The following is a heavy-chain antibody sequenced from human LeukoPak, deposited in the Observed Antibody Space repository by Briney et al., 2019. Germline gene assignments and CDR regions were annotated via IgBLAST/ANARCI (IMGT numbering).Heavy chain of an antibody. CDR2: MTETGGIT. CDR1: GFTFNNYA. V-gene: IGHV3-23*01. CDR3: AKDVQTYCSSTRCYSTAFDM. Sequence: PGGSLRLSCAASGFTFNNYAMSWVRQAPGKGLEWVSAMTETGGITYYADSVKGRFTISRDNSNNTLYLLMTSLRAEDTAIYYCAKDVQTYCSSTRCYSTAFDMWGQGTTVTVSS. J-gene: IGHJ3*02. D-gene: IGHD2-2*01.